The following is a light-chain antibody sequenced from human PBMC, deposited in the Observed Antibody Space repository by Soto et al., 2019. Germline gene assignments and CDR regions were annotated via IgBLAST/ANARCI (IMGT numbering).Light chain of an antibody. CDR1: HYVNNFY. CDR2: GAS. V-gene: IGKV3-20*01. CDR3: QQYGSYSWT. J-gene: IGKJ1*01. Sequence: EIVFTQSPGTLSLSPGERATLSCRASHYVNNFYLGWYQQKPGQAPRLLIYGASNRAIGIPDRFTGSGSGTDFTLTISRLEPEDFAVYYCQQYGSYSWTFGQGTKVDIK.